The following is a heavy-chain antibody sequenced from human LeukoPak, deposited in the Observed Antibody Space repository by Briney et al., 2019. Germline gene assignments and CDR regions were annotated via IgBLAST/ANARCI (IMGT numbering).Heavy chain of an antibody. CDR2: IYHSGTT. Sequence: SETLSLTCTVSGYSISSGYFWGWIRQPPGKGLEWIGSIYHSGTTYYNPSLKSRVTISVDTSKNQFSLKLSSVTAADTAVYYCARARYSYGLFDYWGQGTLVTVSS. V-gene: IGHV4-38-2*02. CDR1: GYSISSGYF. J-gene: IGHJ4*02. D-gene: IGHD5-18*01. CDR3: ARARYSYGLFDY.